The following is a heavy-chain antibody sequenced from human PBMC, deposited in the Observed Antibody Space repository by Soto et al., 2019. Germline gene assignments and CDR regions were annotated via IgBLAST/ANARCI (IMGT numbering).Heavy chain of an antibody. V-gene: IGHV1-3*01. CDR3: ARDRIITGTKNWFDP. J-gene: IGHJ5*02. Sequence: GASVKASCKASGYTFTSYAMHWVRQAPGQRLEWMGWINAGNDNTKYSQKFQGRVTITRDTSASTAYMELSSLRSEDTAVYYCARDRIITGTKNWFDPWGQGTLVTVSS. CDR2: INAGNDNT. D-gene: IGHD1-7*01. CDR1: GYTFTSYA.